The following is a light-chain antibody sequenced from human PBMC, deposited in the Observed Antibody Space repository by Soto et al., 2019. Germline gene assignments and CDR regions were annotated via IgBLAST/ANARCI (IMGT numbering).Light chain of an antibody. J-gene: IGKJ5*01. V-gene: IGKV1-5*01. CDR1: QSISGW. Sequence: DIQMTQSPSTLSASVGDRVTITCRASQSISGWLAWYQHKPGKAPKLLIYDASSLESGVPSRFSGSGSGTEFTLTISSLQPDDFATFYCQQYNTYSWTFGQGTRLEIK. CDR3: QQYNTYSWT. CDR2: DAS.